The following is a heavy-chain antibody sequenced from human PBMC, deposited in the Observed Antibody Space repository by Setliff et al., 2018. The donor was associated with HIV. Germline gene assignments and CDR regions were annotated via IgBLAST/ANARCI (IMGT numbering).Heavy chain of an antibody. CDR3: ARGGFQRILVVVSATPYSDS. D-gene: IGHD2-15*01. Sequence: SETLYLTCAVYGGFFSGYCWSWIRQSPGKGLEWIGEINRSGSTNYNPSLKSRVTISIDTSKNQFSLRLSSVTAADTAMYYCARGGFQRILVVVSATPYSDSWGQGTLGTVPQ. V-gene: IGHV4-34*01. CDR2: INRSGST. CDR1: GGFFSGYC. J-gene: IGHJ4*02.